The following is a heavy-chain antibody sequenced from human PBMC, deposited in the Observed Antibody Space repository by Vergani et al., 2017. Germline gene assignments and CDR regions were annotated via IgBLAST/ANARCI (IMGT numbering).Heavy chain of an antibody. D-gene: IGHD4-17*01. CDR3: TTELGTTVTTWFDP. V-gene: IGHV4-59*01. CDR1: GGSISSYY. Sequence: QVQLQESGPGLVKPSETLSLTCTVSGGSISSYYWSWIRQPPGKGLEWIGYIYYSGSTNYNPSLKSRVTISVDTSKNQFSLKLSSVPAADTAVYYCTTELGTTVTTWFDPWGQGTLVTVSS. J-gene: IGHJ5*02. CDR2: IYYSGST.